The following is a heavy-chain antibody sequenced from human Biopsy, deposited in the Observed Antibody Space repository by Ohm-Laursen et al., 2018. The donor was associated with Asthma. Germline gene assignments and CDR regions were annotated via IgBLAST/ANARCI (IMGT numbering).Heavy chain of an antibody. CDR3: ARGPEYVRSSGALDY. D-gene: IGHD2-2*01. V-gene: IGHV1-69*13. CDR2: IIPIFGPT. CDR1: GGTFSSNS. Sequence: SVKVSCRASGGTFSSNSINWVRQAPGQGLEWMGRIIPIFGPTNYAQKFQGRVTISADDSTSTAYMELSSLSSEDTALYYCARGPEYVRSSGALDYWGQGTLVTVSS. J-gene: IGHJ4*02.